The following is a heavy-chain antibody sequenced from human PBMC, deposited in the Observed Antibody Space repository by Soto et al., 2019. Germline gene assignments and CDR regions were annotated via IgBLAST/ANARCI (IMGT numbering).Heavy chain of an antibody. J-gene: IGHJ4*02. V-gene: IGHV1-69*13. CDR2: IIPIFGTA. CDR3: ARGPYYYDSSGYFDY. CDR1: GGTFSSYG. D-gene: IGHD3-22*01. Sequence: SVKVSCKASGGTFSSYGISWVRQAPGQGVEWMGGIIPIFGTANYAQKFQGRVTITADESTSTAYMELSSLRSEDTAVYDCARGPYYYDSSGYFDYWGQGTLVTVSS.